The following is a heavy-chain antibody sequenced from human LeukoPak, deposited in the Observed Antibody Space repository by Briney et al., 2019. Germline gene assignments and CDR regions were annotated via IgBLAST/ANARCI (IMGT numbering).Heavy chain of an antibody. J-gene: IGHJ6*02. Sequence: ASVKVSCKASGYTFIGYYLHWVRQAPGQGLEWMGWINPKSGGTNYAQKFQGRVTMTRDTSVSAVYMELSSLRSDDTAVYYCASLGATTIYYYGMDVWGQGTTVTVSS. CDR2: INPKSGGT. D-gene: IGHD1-26*01. CDR3: ASLGATTIYYYGMDV. V-gene: IGHV1-2*02. CDR1: GYTFIGYY.